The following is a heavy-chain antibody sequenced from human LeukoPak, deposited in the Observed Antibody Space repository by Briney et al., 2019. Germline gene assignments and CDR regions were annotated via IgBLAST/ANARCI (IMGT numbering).Heavy chain of an antibody. CDR3: ASEPSTLVPAAIGFRYYFDY. J-gene: IGHJ4*02. CDR1: GFPFSSYG. D-gene: IGHD2-2*01. V-gene: IGHV3-30*19. CDR2: ISYDGSNK. Sequence: GGSLRLSCVASGFPFSSYGMHWVRQAPGKGLEWVAVISYDGSNKYYADSVKGRFTISRDNSKNTLYLQMNSLRAEDTAVYYCASEPSTLVPAAIGFRYYFDYWGQGTLVTVSS.